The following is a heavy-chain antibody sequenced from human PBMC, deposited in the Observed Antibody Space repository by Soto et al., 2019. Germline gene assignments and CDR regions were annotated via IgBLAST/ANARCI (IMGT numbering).Heavy chain of an antibody. CDR3: ATGGAGPAPFTWELPDH. V-gene: IGHV1-69*05. Sequence: GASVKVSCKASVGSFSSYAFSWVRQAPGQGLEWMGGIIPSFGTPNYAQRFQERVTITRDRSLNTAYMEMSSLKSEDTAMYYCATGGAGPAPFTWELPDHWGQGTLVTVSS. D-gene: IGHD1-26*01. CDR2: IIPSFGTP. CDR1: VGSFSSYA. J-gene: IGHJ4*02.